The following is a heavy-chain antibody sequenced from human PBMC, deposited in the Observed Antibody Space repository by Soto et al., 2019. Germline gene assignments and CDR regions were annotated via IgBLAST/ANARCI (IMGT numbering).Heavy chain of an antibody. CDR2: TYWDNDN. V-gene: IGHV2-5*02. J-gene: IGHJ4*02. CDR1: GFSISTSGVG. D-gene: IGHD1-20*01. Sequence: ESGPTLVNPTQTLTLTCSFSGFSISTSGVGVGWIRQPPGKALEWLAFTYWDNDNRYNPSLKSRLTVAKDASKSLVVLLMTNMDPVDTATYYCAHRRGGYNWDDGYFDYWGQGTLVTVSS. CDR3: AHRRGGYNWDDGYFDY.